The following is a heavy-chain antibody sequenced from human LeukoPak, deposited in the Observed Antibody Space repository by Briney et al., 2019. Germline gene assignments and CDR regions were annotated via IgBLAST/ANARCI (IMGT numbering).Heavy chain of an antibody. D-gene: IGHD1-26*01. J-gene: IGHJ4*02. CDR1: GFTVSNNY. CDR3: ARHSGSYYIPGDY. Sequence: GGSLRLSCTASGFTVSNNYMSWVRQAPGKGLEWVSLIYCDGSTYYGDSVKGRFTISRENSKNTLYLQMNSLRAEDTAVYYCARHSGSYYIPGDYWGQGTLVTVSS. V-gene: IGHV3-53*01. CDR2: IYCDGST.